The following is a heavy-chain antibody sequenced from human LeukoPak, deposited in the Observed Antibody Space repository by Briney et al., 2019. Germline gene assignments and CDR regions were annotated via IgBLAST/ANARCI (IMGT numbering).Heavy chain of an antibody. Sequence: GTSLRLSCAASGFSFTSYNFHWVRQAPGKGLQWLGFISYDGNIKYEDSVKGRFTVSRDNSKNTLYLQMNSLRAEDTAVYYCARRGGFNSANFDYWGQGTLVTVSS. CDR2: ISYDGNIK. CDR3: ARRGGFNSANFDY. J-gene: IGHJ4*02. D-gene: IGHD4-23*01. V-gene: IGHV3-30*03. CDR1: GFSFTSYN.